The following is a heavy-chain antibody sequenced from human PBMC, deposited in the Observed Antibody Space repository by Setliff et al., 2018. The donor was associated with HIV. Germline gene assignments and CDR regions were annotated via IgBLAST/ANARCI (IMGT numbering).Heavy chain of an antibody. CDR3: ARQAGTYWGFVYYMDV. CDR2: IYHSGST. D-gene: IGHD7-27*01. V-gene: IGHV4-38-2*01. J-gene: IGHJ6*03. Sequence: SETLSLTCGVSGYSVNSDYNWGWIRQPPGKGLESPGRGLEWIGHIYHSGSTYYNPSLRSRITMSIDTSKNHFSLKLTSVTAADTAVYYCARQAGTYWGFVYYMDVCGKGTTVTVSS. CDR1: GYSVNSDYN.